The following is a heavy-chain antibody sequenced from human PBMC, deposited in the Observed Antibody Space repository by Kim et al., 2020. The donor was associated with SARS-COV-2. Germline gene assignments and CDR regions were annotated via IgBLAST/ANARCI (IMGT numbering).Heavy chain of an antibody. Sequence: SETLSLTCTVSGGSVSSGSYYWSWIRQPPGKGLEWIGYIYYSGSTNYNPSLKSRVTISVDTSKNQFSLKLSSVTAADTAVYYCARDDYGDYGLPKYCMDVWGQGTTVTVSS. J-gene: IGHJ6*02. CDR3: ARDDYGDYGLPKYCMDV. CDR1: GGSVSSGSYY. V-gene: IGHV4-61*01. D-gene: IGHD4-17*01. CDR2: IYYSGST.